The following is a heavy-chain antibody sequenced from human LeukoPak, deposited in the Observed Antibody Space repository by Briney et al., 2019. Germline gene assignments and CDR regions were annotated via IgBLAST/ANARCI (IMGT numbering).Heavy chain of an antibody. D-gene: IGHD1-7*01. CDR2: ISGGDTTT. CDR3: VRDGNLELDALDI. Sequence: GGSLRRSCAASGFTFSTYEMHWVRQAPGKGLDWVSYISGGDTTTYYADSVKGRFTISRDNAKNSLYLQMNSLRDEDTAVYYCVRDGNLELDALDIWGQGAMVAVST. CDR1: GFTFSTYE. J-gene: IGHJ3*02. V-gene: IGHV3-48*03.